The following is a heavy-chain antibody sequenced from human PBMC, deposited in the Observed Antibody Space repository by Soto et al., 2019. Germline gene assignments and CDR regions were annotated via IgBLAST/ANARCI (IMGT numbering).Heavy chain of an antibody. J-gene: IGHJ3*02. CDR2: ISGSGGST. D-gene: IGHD3-10*01. CDR3: ACPRWYDGWGSYYNPYDAFDS. CDR1: GFTFSSYA. Sequence: EVQLLESGGGLVQPGGSLRLSCAASGFTFSSYAMSWVRQAPGKGLEWVSAISGSGGSTYYADSVKGRFTISRDNSKNTLYLQMNSLRAEDTAVYYCACPRWYDGWGSYYNPYDAFDSWGQGTMVTVSS. V-gene: IGHV3-23*01.